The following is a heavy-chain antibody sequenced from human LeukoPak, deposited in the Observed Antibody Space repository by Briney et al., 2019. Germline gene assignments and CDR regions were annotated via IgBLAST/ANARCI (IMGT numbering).Heavy chain of an antibody. J-gene: IGHJ3*02. Sequence: GSLRLPCAASEFTFSNYWMHWVRQAPGEGLVWVSRIDDDGRDTIYADSVKGRFTISRDNGKNTLYLQMNSLRAEDTAVYYCARGGYHHGFDIWGQGTLVTVSS. CDR3: ARGGYHHGFDI. D-gene: IGHD1-14*01. CDR2: IDDDGRDT. CDR1: EFTFSNYW. V-gene: IGHV3-74*01.